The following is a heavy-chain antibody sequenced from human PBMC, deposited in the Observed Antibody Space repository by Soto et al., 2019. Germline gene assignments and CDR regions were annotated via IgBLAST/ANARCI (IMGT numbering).Heavy chain of an antibody. CDR2: INPSGGST. J-gene: IGHJ6*02. V-gene: IGHV1-46*01. CDR3: ARGGAAACYHYYSYGMDV. CDR1: GYTFTSHY. Sequence: AASVKVSCKASGYTFTSHYMHWVRQAPGQGLEWMGIINPSGGSTSYAQKFQGRVTMTRDTSTSTVYMELSSLRSEDTAVYYWARGGAAACYHYYSYGMDVCGQGTMRTVSS. D-gene: IGHD6-13*01.